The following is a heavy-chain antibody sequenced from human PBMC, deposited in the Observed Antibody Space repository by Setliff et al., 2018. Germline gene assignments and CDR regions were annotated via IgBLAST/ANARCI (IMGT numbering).Heavy chain of an antibody. Sequence: GASVKVSCKASGYTFVGYYLHWVRQAPGQGLEWMGWINPKTGGTNYAQKFQGRVTMTRDASINTAFVHLSSLKSDDMAVYYCAREPYDYIWGSYRSPYFDHWGQGALVTVSS. V-gene: IGHV1-2*02. CDR1: GYTFVGYY. J-gene: IGHJ4*02. CDR2: INPKTGGT. CDR3: AREPYDYIWGSYRSPYFDH. D-gene: IGHD3-16*02.